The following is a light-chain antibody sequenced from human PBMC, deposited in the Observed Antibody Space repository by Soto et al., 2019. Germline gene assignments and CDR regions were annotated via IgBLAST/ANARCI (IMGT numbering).Light chain of an antibody. CDR2: GAS. J-gene: IGKJ5*01. CDR1: QSVSSSY. V-gene: IGKV3-20*01. CDR3: QHFGGTTFT. Sequence: EIVLTQSPGTLSLSPGEGATLSWVASQSVSSSYIAWYQQRPGQTPSLLIYGASTRATGIPDRFSGSGSGTHFTLTISRLEPGDFAVYYCQHFGGTTFTFGQGTRLEI.